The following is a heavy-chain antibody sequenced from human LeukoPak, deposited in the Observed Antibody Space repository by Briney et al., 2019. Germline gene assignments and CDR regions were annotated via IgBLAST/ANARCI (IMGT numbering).Heavy chain of an antibody. CDR1: GGSIDSYY. Sequence: PSETLSHTCTVSGGSIDSYYWSWIRQPPGKGLEWIGYIYYTGSTEYHPSLKSRVTISLDTSKNQFSLKLTSVTAADTAVYYCARVFQSAEYYFDYWGQGNLVSVSS. V-gene: IGHV4-59*01. J-gene: IGHJ4*02. CDR2: IYYTGST. CDR3: ARVFQSAEYYFDY.